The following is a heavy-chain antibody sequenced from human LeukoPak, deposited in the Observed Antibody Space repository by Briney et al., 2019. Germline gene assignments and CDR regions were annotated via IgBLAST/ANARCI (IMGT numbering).Heavy chain of an antibody. V-gene: IGHV3-48*02. Sequence: PGGSLRLSCAASGFTFSSYSMNWVRQAPGKGLEWVSYISHNSRTMHYADSVKGRLTISRDDAKNSLFLQMNSLRDEDTAVYYRVRGYPLGVATFDSWGQGTLVIVSS. CDR3: VRGYPLGVATFDS. CDR2: ISHNSRTM. J-gene: IGHJ4*02. CDR1: GFTFSSYS. D-gene: IGHD3-10*01.